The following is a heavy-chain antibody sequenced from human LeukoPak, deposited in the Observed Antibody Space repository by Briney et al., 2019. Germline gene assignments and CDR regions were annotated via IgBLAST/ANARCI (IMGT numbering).Heavy chain of an antibody. J-gene: IGHJ4*02. CDR2: IYFSGST. Sequence: SETLSLTCTVSGGAISSGSTYYWGWIRQPPGKGLEWIGSIYFSGSTHYNASLQSRVSISVDTSKNQFSLNLSSVTATDTAVYYCARYSSSWIYYFDYWGQGTLVTVSS. CDR3: ARYSSSWIYYFDY. V-gene: IGHV4-39*01. D-gene: IGHD6-13*01. CDR1: GGAISSGSTYY.